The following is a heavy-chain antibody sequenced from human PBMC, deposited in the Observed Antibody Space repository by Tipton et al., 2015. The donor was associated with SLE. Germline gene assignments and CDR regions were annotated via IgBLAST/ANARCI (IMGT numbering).Heavy chain of an antibody. V-gene: IGHV4-34*01. CDR3: ARRQGWWGYSSDPRGFDI. CDR1: GGSISSSSSYY. Sequence: GLVKPSETLSLTRAVYGGSISSSSSYYWAWIRQPPGKGVEWIGEINHRGSTNYNPSLKSRVTISVDTSKKQFSLKLTSVTAADTAVYYCARRQGWWGYSSDPRGFDIWGPGTMVTVSS. D-gene: IGHD6-19*01. CDR2: INHRGST. J-gene: IGHJ3*02.